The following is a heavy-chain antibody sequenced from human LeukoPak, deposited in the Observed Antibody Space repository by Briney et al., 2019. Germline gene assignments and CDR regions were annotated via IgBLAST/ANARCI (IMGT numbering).Heavy chain of an antibody. Sequence: GESLKISRKGSGYTFTNYWIGWVRQMPGKGMEWLGIIYPGDSDTRYSPSFQGQVTISVDKSISTAYLQWTSLKASDTAMYYCARHAIAAPGSQFWFDPWGQGTLVTVSS. CDR3: ARHAIAAPGSQFWFDP. D-gene: IGHD6-13*01. J-gene: IGHJ5*02. V-gene: IGHV5-51*01. CDR1: GYTFTNYW. CDR2: IYPGDSDT.